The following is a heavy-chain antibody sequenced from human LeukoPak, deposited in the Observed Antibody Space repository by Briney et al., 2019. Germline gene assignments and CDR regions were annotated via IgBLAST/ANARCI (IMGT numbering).Heavy chain of an antibody. J-gene: IGHJ4*02. V-gene: IGHV1-8*03. CDR1: GYTFTGYY. Sequence: ASVKVSCKASGYTFTGYYMHWVRQAPGQGLEWMGWMNPNSGNTGYAQKFQGRVTITRNTSISTAYMEPSSLRSEDTAVYYCARAIRRIRAAATIYYFDYWGQGTLVTVSS. CDR3: ARAIRRIRAAATIYYFDY. D-gene: IGHD6-13*01. CDR2: MNPNSGNT.